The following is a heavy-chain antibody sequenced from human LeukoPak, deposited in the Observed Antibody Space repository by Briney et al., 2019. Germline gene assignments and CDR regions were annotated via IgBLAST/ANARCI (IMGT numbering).Heavy chain of an antibody. J-gene: IGHJ6*02. CDR2: IYYSGST. CDR3: ARDAEYYYGSGSYSSGIDV. V-gene: IGHV4-31*03. CDR1: GGSIRSAGYY. Sequence: PSETLSLTCTVSGGSIRSAGYYWSWIRQHPGKGLEWIGYIYYSGSTYYNPSLKGRVTISVDMSSSQFSLKLSSVTAADTALYYCARDAEYYYGSGSYSSGIDVWGQGTTVTVSS. D-gene: IGHD3-10*01.